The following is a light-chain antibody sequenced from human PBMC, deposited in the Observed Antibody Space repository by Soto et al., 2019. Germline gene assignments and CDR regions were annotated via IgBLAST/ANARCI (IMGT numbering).Light chain of an antibody. CDR1: SSDVGGSNY. J-gene: IGLJ2*01. CDR3: SSFGGSSTR. V-gene: IGLV2-14*03. CDR2: DVS. Sequence: QSALTQPASVSGSPGQSITISCTGTSSDVGGSNYVSWYQQHPGEAPKLMIYDVSYRPSGISHRFSGSKSGNTAYLTISRLQAEDEADYFCSSFGGSSTRFGGGTQVNVL.